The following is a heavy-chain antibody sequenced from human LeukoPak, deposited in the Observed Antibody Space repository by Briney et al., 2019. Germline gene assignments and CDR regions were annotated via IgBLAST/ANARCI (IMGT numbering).Heavy chain of an antibody. Sequence: PGRSLRLSCAASGFTFDDYAMHWVRQAPGKGLEWVSGISWNSGSIGYADPVKGRFTISRDNAKNSLYLQMNSLRAEDTAVYYCARRRSDIAAAGTSGLNAFDIWGQGTMVTVSS. D-gene: IGHD6-13*01. J-gene: IGHJ3*02. CDR2: ISWNSGSI. CDR3: ARRRSDIAAAGTSGLNAFDI. V-gene: IGHV3-9*01. CDR1: GFTFDDYA.